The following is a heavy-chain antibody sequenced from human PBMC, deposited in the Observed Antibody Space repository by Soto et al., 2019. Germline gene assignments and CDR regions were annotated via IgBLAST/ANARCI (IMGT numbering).Heavy chain of an antibody. CDR1: GFTFSSYA. D-gene: IGHD3-10*01. J-gene: IGHJ4*01. V-gene: IGHV3-23*01. CDR3: AQDLEPQPDNYYGSGSYFIRPQYYFDY. Sequence: GSLRLSCAASGFTFSSYAMSWVRQAPGKGLEWVSAISGSSGSTYYADSVKGRFTISRDNSKNTLYLQMNSLRAEDTAVYYCAQDLEPQPDNYYGSGSYFIRPQYYFDYWGHGTLVTPSS. CDR2: ISGSSGST.